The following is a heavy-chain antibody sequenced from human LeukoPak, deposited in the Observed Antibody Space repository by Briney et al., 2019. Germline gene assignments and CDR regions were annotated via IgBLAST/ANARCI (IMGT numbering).Heavy chain of an antibody. J-gene: IGHJ4*02. CDR1: GYTFTSYY. V-gene: IGHV1-46*01. Sequence: ASVKVSCKASGYTFTSYYMHWLRQAPGQGLEWMGIINPSGGSTSYAQKFQGRVTMTRDTSTSTVYMELSSLRSEDTAVYYCAREGGHDSSGYQDPPGFDYWGQGTLVTVSS. CDR2: INPSGGST. D-gene: IGHD3-22*01. CDR3: AREGGHDSSGYQDPPGFDY.